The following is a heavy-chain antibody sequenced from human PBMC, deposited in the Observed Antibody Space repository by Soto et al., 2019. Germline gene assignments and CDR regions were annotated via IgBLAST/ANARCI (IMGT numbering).Heavy chain of an antibody. V-gene: IGHV4-30-2*06. CDR2: IYHSGST. CDR1: GGSVTNGRSS. CDR3: VRESAASGPNWFDT. D-gene: IGHD6-13*01. Sequence: SETLCLTCSVSGGSVTNGRSSWNWIRQSPGKGLEWIAYIYHSGSTYYNPSLRSRVTISVDRSENQFSLKLSSVTAADTAVYYCVRESAASGPNWFDTWGPGTLVNVSS. J-gene: IGHJ5*02.